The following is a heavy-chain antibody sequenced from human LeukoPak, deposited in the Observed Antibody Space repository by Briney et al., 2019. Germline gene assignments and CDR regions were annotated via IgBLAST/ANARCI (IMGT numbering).Heavy chain of an antibody. J-gene: IGHJ6*03. CDR3: AKFKRFPYYYYMDV. CDR1: DFTLSSVA. V-gene: IGHV3-23*01. Sequence: GGSLRLSCAASDFTLSSVAMSWVRQAPGKGLEWVSTFSGSGFTIYYADSVGGRFTISRDDSKNMLYLQMNSLRAEDTAVYFCAKFKRFPYYYYMDVWGRGTTVTVSS. D-gene: IGHD5-24*01. CDR2: FSGSGFTI.